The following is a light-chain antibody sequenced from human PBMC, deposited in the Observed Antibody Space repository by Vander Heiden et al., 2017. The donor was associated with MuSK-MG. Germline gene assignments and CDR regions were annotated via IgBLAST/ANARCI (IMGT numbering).Light chain of an antibody. CDR2: RAS. V-gene: IGKV1-5*03. CDR1: QSISNR. Sequence: DIQMTQSPSTLSASVGDRVTITCRASQSISNRLAWYQQKPGKAPTVLIYRASSLENGVPSRFSGSGSGTDFTLTIASLQPDDSATYYCQQYFSYPTYTFGQGTKLEIK. CDR3: QQYFSYPTYT. J-gene: IGKJ2*01.